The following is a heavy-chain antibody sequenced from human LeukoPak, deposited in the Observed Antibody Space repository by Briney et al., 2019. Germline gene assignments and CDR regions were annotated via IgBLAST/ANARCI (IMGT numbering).Heavy chain of an antibody. Sequence: PGGSLRLSCAASGFTFSDSYMTWIRQAPGKGLEWVSYISSSGGTIYYADSVKGRFTISRDNAKNSLFLQMNSLRVEDTAVYYCARGYITPDYWGQGTLVTVSS. CDR3: ARGYITPDY. CDR1: GFTFSDSY. J-gene: IGHJ4*02. CDR2: ISSSGGTI. D-gene: IGHD1-1*01. V-gene: IGHV3-11*01.